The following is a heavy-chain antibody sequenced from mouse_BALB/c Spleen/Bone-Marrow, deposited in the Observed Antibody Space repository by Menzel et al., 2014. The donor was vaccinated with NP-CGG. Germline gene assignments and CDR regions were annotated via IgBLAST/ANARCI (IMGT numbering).Heavy chain of an antibody. Sequence: VKLQESGPGLVAPSQSLSITCTVSGFSLTDYGVSWVRQSPGKGLEWLGMIWGDGSTDYNSALKSRLSISKDNSKSQVFLKMNSLQTDDTARYYCARDSFLITRALDYWGQGTSVTVSS. CDR2: IWGDGST. V-gene: IGHV2-6-7*01. J-gene: IGHJ4*01. CDR1: GFSLTDYG. D-gene: IGHD2-4*01. CDR3: ARDSFLITRALDY.